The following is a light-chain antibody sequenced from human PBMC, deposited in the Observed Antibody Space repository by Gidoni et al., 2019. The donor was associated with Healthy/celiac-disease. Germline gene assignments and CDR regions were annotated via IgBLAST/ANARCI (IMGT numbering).Light chain of an antibody. J-gene: IGKJ4*01. Sequence: EIVSTQSPGTLSLSPGERATLSCRASQSVSSSYLAWYQQKPGQAPKLLIYGASSRATGIPDRFSGSGSGTDFTLTISRLKPKDFAVYYCQQYGHSLSTTFGEXTKVDIK. V-gene: IGKV3-20*01. CDR3: QQYGHSLSTT. CDR2: GAS. CDR1: QSVSSSY.